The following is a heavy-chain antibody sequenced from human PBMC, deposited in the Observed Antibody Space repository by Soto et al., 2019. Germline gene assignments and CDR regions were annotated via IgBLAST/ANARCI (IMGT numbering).Heavy chain of an antibody. J-gene: IGHJ4*02. CDR3: ARCSGGSCYPLFDY. V-gene: IGHV3-30-3*01. D-gene: IGHD2-15*01. CDR1: GFTFSSYA. CDR2: ISYDGSNK. Sequence: QVQLVESGGGVVQPGRSLRLSCAASGFTFSSYAMHWVRQAPGKGLEWVAVISYDGSNKYYADSVKGRFTISRDNSKNTLYLQMNSLRAEDTAAYYCARCSGGSCYPLFDYWGQGTLVTVSS.